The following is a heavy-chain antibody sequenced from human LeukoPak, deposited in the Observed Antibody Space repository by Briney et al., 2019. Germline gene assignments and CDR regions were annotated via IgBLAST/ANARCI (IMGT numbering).Heavy chain of an antibody. J-gene: IGHJ3*02. Sequence: GGSLRLSCVASGFTFSNNAASWFRQAPGKGLEWVSTVGRGGGDTYYADSVRGRFTISKDSSKNTLQMNSLSADDTAMYYCAKGMSYYTNDAFDIWGQGTMVTVSS. CDR2: VGRGGGDT. CDR3: AKGMSYYTNDAFDI. V-gene: IGHV3-23*01. CDR1: GFTFSNNA. D-gene: IGHD3-10*01.